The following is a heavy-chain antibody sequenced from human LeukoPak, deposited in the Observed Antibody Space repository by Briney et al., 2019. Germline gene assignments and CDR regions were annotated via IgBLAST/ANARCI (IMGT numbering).Heavy chain of an antibody. J-gene: IGHJ4*02. D-gene: IGHD3-22*01. CDR2: INPNSGGT. Sequence: GASVKVSCKASGYTLTGYYMHWVRQAPGQGLEWMGWINPNSGGTNYAQKFQGRVTMTRDTSISTAYMELSRLRSDDTAVYYCARGYYYDSTMYYFDYWGQGTLVTVSS. V-gene: IGHV1-2*02. CDR1: GYTLTGYY. CDR3: ARGYYYDSTMYYFDY.